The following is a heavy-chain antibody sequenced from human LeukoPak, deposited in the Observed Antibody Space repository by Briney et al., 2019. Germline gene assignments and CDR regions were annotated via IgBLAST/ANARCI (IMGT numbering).Heavy chain of an antibody. Sequence: GGSLTLSCGASGFTLSHYGMHWVRQAPGKGLEWVAVVWDNGINKFYADSVKGRFTISRDNSKHTVSLHMNSLRAEDTAVYYCVKEPAPYSLGDAWGKGTTVTVSS. J-gene: IGHJ6*04. CDR2: VWDNGINK. D-gene: IGHD5-18*01. CDR1: GFTLSHYG. CDR3: VKEPAPYSLGDA. V-gene: IGHV3-33*06.